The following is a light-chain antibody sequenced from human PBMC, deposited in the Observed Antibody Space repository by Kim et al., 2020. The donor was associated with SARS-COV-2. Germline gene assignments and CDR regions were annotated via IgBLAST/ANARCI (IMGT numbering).Light chain of an antibody. CDR1: KLGDKY. CDR3: QAWDSSTGVV. J-gene: IGLJ2*01. Sequence: SQGQTASITCSGDKLGDKYACLYQQKPGQSPVRVIYQDSKRPSGIPERFSGSNSGNTATLTISGTQAMDEADYYCQAWDSSTGVVFGGGTQLTVL. CDR2: QDS. V-gene: IGLV3-1*01.